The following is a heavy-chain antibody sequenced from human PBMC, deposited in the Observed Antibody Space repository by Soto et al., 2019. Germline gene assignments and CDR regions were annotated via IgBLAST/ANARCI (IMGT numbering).Heavy chain of an antibody. J-gene: IGHJ4*02. D-gene: IGHD3-9*01. Sequence: QITLKESGPTLVKPTQTLTLTCTFSGFSLSTTEVGVAWIRQPPGKALEWLALIYWDDDKRYSPSLKSRLTITKDTSKNQVVLTMTNMDPVDTATYYCAHRFDGYYFDHWGQGTLVTVSS. CDR3: AHRFDGYYFDH. V-gene: IGHV2-5*02. CDR2: IYWDDDK. CDR1: GFSLSTTEVG.